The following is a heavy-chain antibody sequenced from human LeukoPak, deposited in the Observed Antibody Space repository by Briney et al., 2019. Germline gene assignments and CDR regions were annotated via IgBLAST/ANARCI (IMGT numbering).Heavy chain of an antibody. CDR2: IYYSGST. CDR3: AREGPGINY. J-gene: IGHJ4*02. D-gene: IGHD2-15*01. Sequence: SETLSLTCTVSGGSISSYYWSWIRQPPGKGLEWIGYIYYSGSTNYNPSLKSRVTISVDTSKNQFSLKLSSVTAADTAVYYCAREGPGINYWGQGTLVTVSS. CDR1: GGSISSYY. V-gene: IGHV4-59*01.